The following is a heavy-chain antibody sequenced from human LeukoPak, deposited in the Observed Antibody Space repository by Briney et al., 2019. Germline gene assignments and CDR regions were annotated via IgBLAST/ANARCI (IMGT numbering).Heavy chain of an antibody. CDR3: AKRTVVVPAAIFDY. CDR2: ISYDGSNK. D-gene: IGHD2-2*01. J-gene: IGHJ4*02. V-gene: IGHV3-30*18. CDR1: GFTFSSYG. Sequence: PGGSLRLSCAASGFTFSSYGMHWVRQAPGKGLEWVAVISYDGSNKYYADSVKGRFTISRDKSKNTLYLQMNSLRAEDTAVYYCAKRTVVVPAAIFDYWGQGTLVTVSS.